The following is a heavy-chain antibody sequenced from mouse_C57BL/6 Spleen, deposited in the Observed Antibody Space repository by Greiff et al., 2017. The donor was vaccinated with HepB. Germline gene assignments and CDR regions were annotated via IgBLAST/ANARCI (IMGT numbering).Heavy chain of an antibody. J-gene: IGHJ2*01. V-gene: IGHV1-59*01. CDR1: GYTFTSYW. CDR3: ARRETYPYYFDY. Sequence: QVQLKQPGAELVRPGTSVKLSCKASGYTFTSYWMHWVKQRPGQGLEWIGVIDPSDSYTNYNQKFKGKATLTVDTSSSTAYMQLSSLTSEDSAVYYCARRETYPYYFDYWGQGTTLTVSS. CDR2: IDPSDSYT.